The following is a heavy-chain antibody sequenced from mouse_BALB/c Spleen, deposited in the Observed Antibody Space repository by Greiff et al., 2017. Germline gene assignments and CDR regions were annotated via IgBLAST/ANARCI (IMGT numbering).Heavy chain of an antibody. CDR1: GFNIKDYY. V-gene: IGHV14-4*02. CDR2: IDPENGDT. D-gene: IGHD1-1*01. Sequence: VQLKESGAELVRSGASVKLSCTASGFNIKDYYMHWVKQRPEQGLEWIGWIDPENGDTEYAPKFQGKATMTADTSSNTAYLQLSSLTSEDTAVYYCNDYYGAMDYWGQGTSVTVSS. CDR3: NDYYGAMDY. J-gene: IGHJ4*01.